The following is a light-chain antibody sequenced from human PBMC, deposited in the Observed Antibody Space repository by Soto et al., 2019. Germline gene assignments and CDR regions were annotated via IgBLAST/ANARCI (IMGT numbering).Light chain of an antibody. CDR3: QQYNNWPLT. J-gene: IGKJ4*01. CDR1: QSVSNN. V-gene: IGKV3-15*01. CDR2: GAY. Sequence: EIVMTQSPATLSVSPGERATLSCRASQSVSNNLAWYQQKPGQAPRLLIHGAYTRATGIPARFSGSGSGTEFTLTISSLQSEDFAVYYCQQYNNWPLTFGGGTKVEIK.